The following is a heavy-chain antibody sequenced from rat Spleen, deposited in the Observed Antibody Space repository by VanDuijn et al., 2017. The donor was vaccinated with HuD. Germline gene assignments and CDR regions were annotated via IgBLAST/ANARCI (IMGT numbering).Heavy chain of an antibody. CDR3: DRSYSSYIYVPYYFDY. D-gene: IGHD1-2*01. Sequence: QVQLKESGPGLMQPSETLSLTCTVSGFSLGSSGVGWVRQPLGKDLMWMGTIWAGGSTNYNSAVQYRLSINRDTSKSQVFLKMNSLQTEDTAIYFCDRSYSSYIYVPYYFDYWGQGVVVTVSS. J-gene: IGHJ2*01. CDR1: GFSLGSSG. CDR2: IWAGGST. V-gene: IGHV2-72*01.